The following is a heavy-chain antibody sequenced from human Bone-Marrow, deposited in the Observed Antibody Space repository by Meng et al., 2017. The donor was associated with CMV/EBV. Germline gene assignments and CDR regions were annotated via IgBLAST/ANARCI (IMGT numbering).Heavy chain of an antibody. CDR2: FDPEDGET. CDR3: ATFPSGYAYYYYGMDV. V-gene: IGHV1-24*01. CDR1: GYTLTELS. D-gene: IGHD3-3*01. J-gene: IGHJ6*02. Sequence: ASVKVSCKVSGYTLTELSMHWVRQAPGKGLEWMGGFDPEDGETIYAQKFQGRVTMTEDTSTDTAYMELSSLRSEDTAVYYCATFPSGYAYYYYGMDVWGQGTTATVSS.